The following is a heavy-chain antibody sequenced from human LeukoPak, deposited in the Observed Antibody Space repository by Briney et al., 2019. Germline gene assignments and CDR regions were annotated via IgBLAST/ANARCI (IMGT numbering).Heavy chain of an antibody. CDR1: GGSFSSSSYY. CDR2: IYYSGST. V-gene: IGHV4-39*07. CDR3: ARSMVATRACYYYYYMDV. Sequence: SETLSLTCTVSGGSFSSSSYYWGWVRQPPGKGLEWVGSIYYSGSTYYNPSLKSRVTISVDTSKNQFSLKLSSVTAADTAVYYCARSMVATRACYYYYYMDVWGKGTTVTVSS. D-gene: IGHD5-12*01. J-gene: IGHJ6*03.